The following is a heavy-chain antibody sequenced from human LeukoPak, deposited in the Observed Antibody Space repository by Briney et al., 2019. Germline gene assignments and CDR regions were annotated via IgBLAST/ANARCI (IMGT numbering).Heavy chain of an antibody. CDR1: GGSISTYY. CDR2: IYYSGST. CDR3: ALGSVPATYYYYYMDV. J-gene: IGHJ6*03. V-gene: IGHV4-59*01. D-gene: IGHD2-2*01. Sequence: SETLSLTCTVSGGSISTYYWNWIRQPPGKGLEWIGYIYYSGSTNYNPSLKSRVTISVDTSKNQFSLKLSSVTAADTAVYYCALGSVPATYYYYYMDVWGKGTTVTVSS.